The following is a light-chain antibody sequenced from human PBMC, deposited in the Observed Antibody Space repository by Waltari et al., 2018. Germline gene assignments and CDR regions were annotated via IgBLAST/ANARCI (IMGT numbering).Light chain of an antibody. V-gene: IGLV2-14*01. J-gene: IGLJ1*01. CDR2: DVS. Sequence: QSALTQPASVSGSPGQSITISCTRSSSDLGGYSFVSWYQQHPGKAPKLMIYDVSHRPSGVANRCSGSKSGNTASRTISGLQPEDEADYYCSSYTSIIPPFLFGTGTKVTVL. CDR3: SSYTSIIPPFL. CDR1: SSDLGGYSF.